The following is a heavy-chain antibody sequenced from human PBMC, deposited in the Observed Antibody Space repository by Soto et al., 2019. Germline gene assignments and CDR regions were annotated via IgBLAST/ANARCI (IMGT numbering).Heavy chain of an antibody. D-gene: IGHD1-26*01. CDR1: GGSISSGGYS. Sequence: SETLSLTCAVSGGSISSGGYSWSWIRQPPGKGLEWIGYIYHSGSTYYNPSLKSRVTISVDRSKNQFSLKLSSVTAADTAVYYCARGKGLYSGSYSDNWFDPWGQGTLVTVSS. CDR3: ARGKGLYSGSYSDNWFDP. J-gene: IGHJ5*02. V-gene: IGHV4-30-2*01. CDR2: IYHSGST.